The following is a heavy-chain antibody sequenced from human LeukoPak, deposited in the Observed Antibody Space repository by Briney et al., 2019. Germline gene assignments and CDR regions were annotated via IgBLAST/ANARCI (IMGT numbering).Heavy chain of an antibody. D-gene: IGHD3-10*01. Sequence: PSETLSLTCTVSGGSISSYYWSWIRQPPGKGLEWIGYIYTSGSTNYNPSLKSRVTISVDTSKNQFSLKLSSVTAADTAVYYCARHGATYYYGSGPQVGYYFDYWGQGTLVTVSS. CDR1: GGSISSYY. CDR2: IYTSGST. CDR3: ARHGATYYYGSGPQVGYYFDY. J-gene: IGHJ4*02. V-gene: IGHV4-4*09.